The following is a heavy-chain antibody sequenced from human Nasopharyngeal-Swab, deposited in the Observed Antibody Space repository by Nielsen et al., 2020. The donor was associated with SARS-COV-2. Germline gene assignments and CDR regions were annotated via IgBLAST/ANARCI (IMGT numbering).Heavy chain of an antibody. CDR3: ARGWLLHAFDI. D-gene: IGHD6-19*01. Sequence: ASVTVSCKASRYTFTSYYINWVRQAPGQGLEWMGWMNPNSGNTGYAQKFQGRVTMTRNTSISTAYMELSSLRSEDTAVYYCARGWLLHAFDIWGQGTMVTVSS. CDR2: MNPNSGNT. V-gene: IGHV1-8*01. CDR1: RYTFTSYY. J-gene: IGHJ3*02.